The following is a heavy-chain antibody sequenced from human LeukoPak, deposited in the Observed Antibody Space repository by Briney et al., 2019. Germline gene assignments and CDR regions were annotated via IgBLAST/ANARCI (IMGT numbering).Heavy chain of an antibody. V-gene: IGHV4-39*01. D-gene: IGHD1-26*01. J-gene: IGHJ4*02. CDR3: ARHRRGELLRTASFDY. Sequence: SETLSLTCTVSGGSISSSSCYWGWIRQPPGKGLEWIGSIYYSGSTYYNPSLKSRVTISVDTSKNQFSLKLSSVTAADTAVYYCARHRRGELLRTASFDYWGQGTLVTVSS. CDR2: IYYSGST. CDR1: GGSISSSSCY.